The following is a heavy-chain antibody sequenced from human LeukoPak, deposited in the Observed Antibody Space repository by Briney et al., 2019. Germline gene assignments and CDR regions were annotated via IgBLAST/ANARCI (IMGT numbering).Heavy chain of an antibody. D-gene: IGHD2-15*01. CDR2: IRYDGSNK. CDR1: GFTLSSYG. J-gene: IGHJ3*02. V-gene: IGHV3-30*02. CDR3: AKNSRIDIDI. Sequence: GGFLRLFRGGAGFTLSSYGMPWVRPAPGKGLEWVAFIRYDGSNKYYADSVKGRFTISRDNSKNTLYLQMNSLRAEDTAVYYCAKNSRIDIDIWGQGTMVTVSS.